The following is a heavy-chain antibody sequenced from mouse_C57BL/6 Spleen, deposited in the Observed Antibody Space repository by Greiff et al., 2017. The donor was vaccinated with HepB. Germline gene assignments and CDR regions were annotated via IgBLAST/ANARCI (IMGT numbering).Heavy chain of an antibody. V-gene: IGHV1-15*01. J-gene: IGHJ3*01. Sequence: QVQLQQPGAELVRPGASVTLSCKASGYTFTDYEMHWVKQTPVHGLEWIGAIDPETGGTAYNQKFKGKAILTADKSSSTAYMELRSLTSEDSAVYYCTRMGITGPLAYWGQGTLVTVAA. D-gene: IGHD4-1*01. CDR2: IDPETGGT. CDR3: TRMGITGPLAY. CDR1: GYTFTDYE.